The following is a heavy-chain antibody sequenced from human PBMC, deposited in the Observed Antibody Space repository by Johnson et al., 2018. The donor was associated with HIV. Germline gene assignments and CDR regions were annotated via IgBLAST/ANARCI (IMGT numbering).Heavy chain of an antibody. V-gene: IGHV3-NL1*01. CDR2: IYSGGRT. D-gene: IGHD3-22*01. J-gene: IGHJ3*02. CDR3: ARDRGYWDAFDI. CDR1: GFTFSSYG. Sequence: QVQLVESGGGVVQPGRSLRLSCAASGFTFSSYGMHWVRQAPGKGLECVSGIYSGGRTYYADSVKGRFTISRDNAKNSLYLQMNSLRAEDTAVYYCARDRGYWDAFDIWGQGTMVTVSS.